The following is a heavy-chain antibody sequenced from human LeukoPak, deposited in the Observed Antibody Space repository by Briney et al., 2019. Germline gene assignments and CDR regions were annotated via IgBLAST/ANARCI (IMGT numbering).Heavy chain of an antibody. V-gene: IGHV1-69*05. J-gene: IGHJ4*02. Sequence: GASVKVSCKASGGTFSSYAISWVRQAPGQGLEWMGGIIPIFGTANYAQKFQGRVTITTDESTSTAYMELSSLRSEDTAVYYCARGDSSDAPIVYWGQGTLVTVSS. D-gene: IGHD3-22*01. CDR3: ARGDSSDAPIVY. CDR2: IIPIFGTA. CDR1: GGTFSSYA.